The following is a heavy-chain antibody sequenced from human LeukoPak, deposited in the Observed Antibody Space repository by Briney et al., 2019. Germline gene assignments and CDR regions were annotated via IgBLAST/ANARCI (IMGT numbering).Heavy chain of an antibody. CDR2: IYYSGST. CDR1: GGSISSYY. Sequence: KASETLSLTCTVSGGSISSYYCSWIRQPPGKGLEWIGYIYYSGSTNYNPSLKSRVTISVDTSKNQFSLKLSSVTAADTAVYYCARRRIDWLFDFWGQGTLVTVSS. J-gene: IGHJ4*02. V-gene: IGHV4-59*01. CDR3: ARRRIDWLFDF. D-gene: IGHD3-9*01.